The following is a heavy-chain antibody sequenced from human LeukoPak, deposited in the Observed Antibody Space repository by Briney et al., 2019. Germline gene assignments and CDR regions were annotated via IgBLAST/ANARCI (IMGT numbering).Heavy chain of an antibody. CDR1: GYTLTELS. Sequence: GASVKVSCKVSGYTLTELSMHWVRQAPGKGLEWMGGSDPEDGETIYAQKFQGRVTMTEDTSTDTAYMELSSLRSEDTAVYYCATVRYGSGSEGAYNWFDPWGQGTLVTVSS. D-gene: IGHD3-10*01. CDR2: SDPEDGET. CDR3: ATVRYGSGSEGAYNWFDP. J-gene: IGHJ5*02. V-gene: IGHV1-24*01.